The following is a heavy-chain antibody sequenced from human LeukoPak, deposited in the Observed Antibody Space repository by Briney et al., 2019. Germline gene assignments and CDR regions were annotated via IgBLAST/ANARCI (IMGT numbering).Heavy chain of an antibody. J-gene: IGHJ3*02. CDR2: INHSGST. CDR1: GGSISSSTYY. V-gene: IGHV4-39*07. Sequence: PSETLSLTCAVSGGSISSSTYYWSWIRQPPGKGLEWIGEINHSGSTNYDPSLKSRVTISVDTSKNQFSLKLSSVTAADTAVYYCARKEQWLPHDAFDIWGQGTMGTVSS. CDR3: ARKEQWLPHDAFDI. D-gene: IGHD6-19*01.